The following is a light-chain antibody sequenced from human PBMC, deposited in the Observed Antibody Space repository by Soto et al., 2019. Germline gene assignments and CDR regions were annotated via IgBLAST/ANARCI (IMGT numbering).Light chain of an antibody. V-gene: IGKV3-11*01. CDR3: QQRNNWPPIT. CDR1: QSVSSC. Sequence: EIVLTQSPATLSLSPGERATLSCRASQSVSSCLAWYQQKPGQTPRLLIYDASNRATGIPARFSGSGSETDFTLTISSLEPEDFAVYYCQQRNNWPPITFGQGTRLEIK. CDR2: DAS. J-gene: IGKJ5*01.